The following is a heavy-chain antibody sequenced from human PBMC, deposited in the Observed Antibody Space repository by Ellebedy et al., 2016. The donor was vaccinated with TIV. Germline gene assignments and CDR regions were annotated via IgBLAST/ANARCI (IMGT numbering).Heavy chain of an antibody. J-gene: IGHJ4*02. CDR2: ISSSSSYI. D-gene: IGHD4-11*01. V-gene: IGHV3-21*01. CDR1: GFTFSSYS. CDR3: ARSGTVTRFWY. Sequence: GESLKISXAASGFTFSSYSMNWVRQAPGKGLEWVSSISSSSSYIYYADSVKGRFTISRDNAKNSLYLQMNSLRAEDTAVYYCARSGTVTRFWYWGQGTLVTVSS.